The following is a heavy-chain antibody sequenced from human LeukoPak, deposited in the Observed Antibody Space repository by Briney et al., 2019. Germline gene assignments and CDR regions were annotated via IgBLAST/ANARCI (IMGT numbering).Heavy chain of an antibody. Sequence: SETLSLTCTVSGGSISSGSYYWSWIRQPAGKGLEWIGRIYTSGSTNHNPSLKSRVTISVDTSKNQFSLTLSSVTAADTALYYCARDSLLPSAMGYYYMDVWGKGTTVTVSS. D-gene: IGHD2-2*01. J-gene: IGHJ6*03. CDR1: GGSISSGSYY. V-gene: IGHV4-61*02. CDR3: ARDSLLPSAMGYYYMDV. CDR2: IYTSGST.